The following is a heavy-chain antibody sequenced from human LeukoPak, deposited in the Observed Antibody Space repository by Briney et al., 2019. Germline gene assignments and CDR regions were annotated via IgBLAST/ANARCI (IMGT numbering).Heavy chain of an antibody. CDR3: ARDGSRGGFWSGSSLHSMDV. J-gene: IGHJ6*03. CDR1: GYSISSNYY. D-gene: IGHD3-3*01. V-gene: IGHV4-38-2*02. CDR2: GHHSGST. Sequence: SETLSLTCTVSGYSISSNYYWGWVRPPPGKGLEGIGSGHHSGSTFYNPSLKSRVTVSVDTSKNQFSLKVTYVTAADAAVYYCARDGSRGGFWSGSSLHSMDVWGKGTTVTVSS.